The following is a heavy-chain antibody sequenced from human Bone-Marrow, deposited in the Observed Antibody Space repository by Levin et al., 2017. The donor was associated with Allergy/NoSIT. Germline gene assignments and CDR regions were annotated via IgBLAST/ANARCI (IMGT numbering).Heavy chain of an antibody. J-gene: IGHJ6*03. CDR1: GFTFDDYT. CDR3: AKDTCSSTSCYAYYYYYYMDV. Sequence: RTGGSLRLSCAASGFTFDDYTMHWVRQAPGKGLEWVSLISWDGGSTYYADSVKGRFTISRDNSKNSLYLQMNSLRTEDTALYYCAKDTCSSTSCYAYYYYYYMDVWGKGTTVTVSS. V-gene: IGHV3-43*01. CDR2: ISWDGGST. D-gene: IGHD2-2*01.